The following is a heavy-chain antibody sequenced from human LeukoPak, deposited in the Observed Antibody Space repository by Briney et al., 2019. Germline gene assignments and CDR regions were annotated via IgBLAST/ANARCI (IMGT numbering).Heavy chain of an antibody. J-gene: IGHJ4*02. D-gene: IGHD6-13*01. V-gene: IGHV3-20*04. Sequence: GGSLRLSCAASGFTFDDYGMSWVRQAPGKGLEWVSGINWNGGSTGYADSVKGRFTISRDNAKNSLYLQMNSLRAEDTAVYYCAKGLRIAAAIDYWGQGTLVTVSS. CDR2: INWNGGST. CDR1: GFTFDDYG. CDR3: AKGLRIAAAIDY.